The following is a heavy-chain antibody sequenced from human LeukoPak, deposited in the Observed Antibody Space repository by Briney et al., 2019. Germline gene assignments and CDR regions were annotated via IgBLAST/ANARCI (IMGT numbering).Heavy chain of an antibody. CDR2: ISSRSTYI. CDR3: ARVPSDIVVVEPATPDF. D-gene: IGHD2-15*01. V-gene: IGHV3-21*01. Sequence: GGSLRLSCAASGFTFSRYWMHWVRQAPGKGLEWVSSISSRSTYIYYADSVKGRFTISRDNAKNSLYLQMNSLRAEDTAVYYCARVPSDIVVVEPATPDFWGQGTLVTVSS. CDR1: GFTFSRYW. J-gene: IGHJ4*02.